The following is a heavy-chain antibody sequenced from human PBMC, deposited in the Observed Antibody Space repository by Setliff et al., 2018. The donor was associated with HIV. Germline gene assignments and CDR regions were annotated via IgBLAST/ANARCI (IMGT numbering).Heavy chain of an antibody. CDR3: ATDSSGYYSFDY. D-gene: IGHD3-22*01. V-gene: IGHV4-39*02. CDR2: VDYSGTT. Sequence: SETLSLTCTVSGGSISSSNYYWSWIRQSPGKGLEWIGAVDYSGTTYYNPSLKSRVTISVDTAKNHFSLNLRSVTAADTAVYYCATDSSGYYSFDYWGQGTLVTVSS. J-gene: IGHJ4*02. CDR1: GGSISSSNYY.